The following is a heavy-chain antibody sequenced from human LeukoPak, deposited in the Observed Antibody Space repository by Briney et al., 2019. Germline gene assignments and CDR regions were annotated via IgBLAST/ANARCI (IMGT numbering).Heavy chain of an antibody. D-gene: IGHD1-1*01. J-gene: IGHJ4*02. CDR3: ARAPRTGATHFDY. Sequence: GGSLRLSCAASGFTFSSYNMHWVRQAPGKGLEWGALTSYDGSNKYYADSVKGRFTISRDNSKNTMYLQMNSLRAEDTAVYYCARAPRTGATHFDYWGQGTLVTVSS. V-gene: IGHV3-30*01. CDR2: TSYDGSNK. CDR1: GFTFSSYN.